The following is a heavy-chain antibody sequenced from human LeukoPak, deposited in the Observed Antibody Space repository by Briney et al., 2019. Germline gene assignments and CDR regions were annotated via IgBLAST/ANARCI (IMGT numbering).Heavy chain of an antibody. Sequence: GGSLRLSCAVSGITLSNYGMSWVRQAPGKGLEWAAGISDSGGRTNYADSVKGRFTISRDNPKNTLYLQMNSLRAEDTAVYFCAKRGVVIRVILVGFHKEANYFDSWGQGALVTASS. CDR2: ISDSGGRT. V-gene: IGHV3-23*01. D-gene: IGHD3-22*01. J-gene: IGHJ4*02. CDR3: AKRGVVIRVILVGFHKEANYFDS. CDR1: GITLSNYG.